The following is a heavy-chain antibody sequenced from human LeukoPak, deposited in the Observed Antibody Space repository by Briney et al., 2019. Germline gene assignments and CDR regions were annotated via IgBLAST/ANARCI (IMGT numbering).Heavy chain of an antibody. CDR2: IKQDGSVE. V-gene: IGHV3-7*05. Sequence: GVPLSLSCAPSGFTFSKQWMSGAPPSPGGGREGLANIKQDGSVEYYVVSVKGRFTISRDNAKESLYLQMNSLRAEDTDEYYCARIGYSSSSFDFWGQGTLVTVSS. CDR3: ARIGYSSSSFDF. CDR1: GFTFSKQW. D-gene: IGHD6-6*01. J-gene: IGHJ4*02.